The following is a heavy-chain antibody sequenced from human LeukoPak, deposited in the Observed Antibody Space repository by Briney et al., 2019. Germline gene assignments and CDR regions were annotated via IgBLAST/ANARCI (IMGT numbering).Heavy chain of an antibody. V-gene: IGHV5-51*01. CDR2: IYPGDSDT. CDR1: DYRFSSYW. Sequence: GESLQISCKGSDYRFSSYWIGWVRQMPGKGLEWMGIIYPGDSDTRYSPSFQGQVTISADKSISTAYLQWSSLKASDTAMYYCARHAFGAVAGHFDYWGQGTLVTVSS. CDR3: ARHAFGAVAGHFDY. D-gene: IGHD6-19*01. J-gene: IGHJ4*02.